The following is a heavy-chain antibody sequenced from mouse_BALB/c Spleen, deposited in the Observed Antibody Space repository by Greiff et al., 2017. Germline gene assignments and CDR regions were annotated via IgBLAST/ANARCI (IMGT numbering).Heavy chain of an antibody. CDR3: AHEGANWVFAY. V-gene: IGHV1-80*01. Sequence: QVQLKESGAELVRPGSSVKISCKASGYAFSSYWMNWVKQRPGQGLEWIGQIYPGDGDTNYNGKFKGKATLTADKSSSTAYMQLSSLTSEDSAVYFCAHEGANWVFAYWGQGTLVTVSA. J-gene: IGHJ3*01. CDR1: GYAFSSYW. CDR2: IYPGDGDT. D-gene: IGHD4-1*01.